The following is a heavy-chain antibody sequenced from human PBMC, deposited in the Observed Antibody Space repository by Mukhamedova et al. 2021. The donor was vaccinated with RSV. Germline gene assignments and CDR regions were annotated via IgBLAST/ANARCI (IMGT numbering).Heavy chain of an antibody. CDR3: ARGNKGPYSSSWYGVDY. CDR2: INHSGST. V-gene: IGHV4-34*01. J-gene: IGHJ4*02. Sequence: GKGLEWIGEINHSGSTNYNPSLKSRVTISVDTSKNQFSLKLSSVTAADTAVYYCARGNKGPYSSSWYGVDYGGQGT. D-gene: IGHD6-13*01.